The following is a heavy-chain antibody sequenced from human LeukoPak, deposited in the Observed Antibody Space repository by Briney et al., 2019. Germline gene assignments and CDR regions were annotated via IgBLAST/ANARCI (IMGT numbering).Heavy chain of an antibody. CDR2: ITPSGGST. V-gene: IGHV1-46*01. CDR1: GYTFTSYY. J-gene: IGHJ5*02. Sequence: ASVKVSCKASGYTFTSYYMHCVRQAPGQGLEWMGIITPSGGSTSYAQKFQGRVTMTRDMSTSTVYMELSSLRSADTAVYYCARDILRTYDILTGYYLHNWFDPWGQGTLVTVSS. CDR3: ARDILRTYDILTGYYLHNWFDP. D-gene: IGHD3-9*01.